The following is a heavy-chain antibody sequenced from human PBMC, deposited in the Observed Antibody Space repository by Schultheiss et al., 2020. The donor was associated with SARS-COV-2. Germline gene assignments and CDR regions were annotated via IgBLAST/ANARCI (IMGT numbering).Heavy chain of an antibody. D-gene: IGHD6-6*01. CDR1: GFTFSSYW. CDR3: ARYASSSSHPNWFDP. CDR2: INSDGSST. Sequence: GSLKISCAASGFTFSSYWMHWVRQAPGKGLVWVSRINSDGSSTSYADSVKGRFTISRDNAKNTLYLQMNSLRAEDTAVYYCARYASSSSHPNWFDPWGQGTLVTVSS. V-gene: IGHV3-74*01. J-gene: IGHJ5*02.